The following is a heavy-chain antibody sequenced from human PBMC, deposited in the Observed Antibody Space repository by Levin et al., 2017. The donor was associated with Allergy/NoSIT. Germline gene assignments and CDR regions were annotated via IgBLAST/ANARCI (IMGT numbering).Heavy chain of an antibody. CDR1: GSSISNGYD. J-gene: IGHJ4*02. D-gene: IGHD6-25*01. V-gene: IGHV4-38-2*02. CDR3: ARENGLAAPGAKYLDS. Sequence: SETLSLTCTISGSSISNGYDWGWIRQPPGTGLEWIGNIFHRGTTYYNPSLQSRVTISVDTSKNQISLKLRSVTAADTAVYYCARENGLAAPGAKYLDSWGQGTLVTVSS. CDR2: IFHRGTT.